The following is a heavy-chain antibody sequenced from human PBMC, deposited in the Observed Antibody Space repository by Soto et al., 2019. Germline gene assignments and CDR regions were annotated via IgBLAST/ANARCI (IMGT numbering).Heavy chain of an antibody. V-gene: IGHV4-31*03. Sequence: QVQLQESGPGLVKPSQTLSLTCTVSGGSISSGGYYWSWIRQHPGKGLEWIGYIYYSGSTYYNPSLKSRVTISVDTSNNQFSLKLSSVTAADTAVYYCARVRSAAGNYYYYYMDVWGKGTTVTVSS. CDR1: GGSISSGGYY. D-gene: IGHD6-13*01. J-gene: IGHJ6*03. CDR2: IYYSGST. CDR3: ARVRSAAGNYYYYYMDV.